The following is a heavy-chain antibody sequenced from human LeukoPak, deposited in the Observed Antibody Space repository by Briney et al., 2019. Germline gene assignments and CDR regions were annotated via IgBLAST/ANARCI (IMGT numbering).Heavy chain of an antibody. Sequence: GGSLRLSCAASGFTFSSYAMSWVRQAPGEGLEWVSAISGSGGSTYYADSVKGRFTISRDNSKNTLYLQMNSLRAEDTAVYYCAKDKHYYGSGSYGPFDYWGQGTLVTVSS. CDR1: GFTFSSYA. J-gene: IGHJ4*02. D-gene: IGHD3-10*01. CDR3: AKDKHYYGSGSYGPFDY. CDR2: ISGSGGST. V-gene: IGHV3-23*01.